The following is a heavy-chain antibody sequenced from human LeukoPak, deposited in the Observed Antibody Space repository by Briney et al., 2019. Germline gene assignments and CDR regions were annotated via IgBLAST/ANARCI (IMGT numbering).Heavy chain of an antibody. Sequence: ASVKVSCKASGYTFTGYYMHWVRQAPGQGLEWMGRINPNSGGTNYAQKFQGRVTMTRDTSISTAYMELSRLRSDDTAVYYCARSVVQPRVLFDYWGQGTLVTVSS. D-gene: IGHD2-15*01. CDR1: GYTFTGYY. V-gene: IGHV1-2*06. CDR2: INPNSGGT. J-gene: IGHJ4*02. CDR3: ARSVVQPRVLFDY.